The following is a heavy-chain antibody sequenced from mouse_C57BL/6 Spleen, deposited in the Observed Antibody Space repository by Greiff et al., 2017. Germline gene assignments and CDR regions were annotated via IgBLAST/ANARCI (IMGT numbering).Heavy chain of an antibody. J-gene: IGHJ4*01. CDR1: GYAFSSSW. CDR3: ARREVLRGDYAMDY. Sequence: VQLQQSGPELVKPGASVKISCKASGYAFSSSWMNWVKQRPGKGLEWIGRIYPGDGDTNYNGKFKGKATLTADKSSSTAYMQLSSLTSEDSAVYFCARREVLRGDYAMDYWGQGTSVTVSS. CDR2: IYPGDGDT. V-gene: IGHV1-82*01. D-gene: IGHD1-1*01.